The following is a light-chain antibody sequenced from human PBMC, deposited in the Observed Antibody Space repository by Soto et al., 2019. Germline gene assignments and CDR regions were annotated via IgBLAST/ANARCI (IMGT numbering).Light chain of an antibody. Sequence: QAVVTQPASVSGSPGQSITISCTGTSSDVGGYNYVSWYQQHPGKAPKLMIYDVSNRPSGVSNRFSGSKSGNTASLTISGLQAEDEAAYYCSSYTSSSTLVVFGGGTQLTVL. CDR1: SSDVGGYNY. V-gene: IGLV2-14*01. J-gene: IGLJ2*01. CDR2: DVS. CDR3: SSYTSSSTLVV.